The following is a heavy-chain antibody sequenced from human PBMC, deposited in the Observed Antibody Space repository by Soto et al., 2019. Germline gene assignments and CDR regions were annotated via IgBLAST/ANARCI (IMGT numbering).Heavy chain of an antibody. D-gene: IGHD3-22*01. CDR2: IKHSGST. J-gene: IGHJ4*02. CDR3: ARWGHYYDSSGYYSRTFDY. V-gene: IGHV4-34*01. Sequence: SETLSLTCAVYGGSFSGYYWSWIRQPPGKGLEWIGEIKHSGSTNYNPSLKSRVTISVDTSKNQFSLKLSSVTAADTAVYYCARWGHYYDSSGYYSRTFDYWGQGTLVTVSS. CDR1: GGSFSGYY.